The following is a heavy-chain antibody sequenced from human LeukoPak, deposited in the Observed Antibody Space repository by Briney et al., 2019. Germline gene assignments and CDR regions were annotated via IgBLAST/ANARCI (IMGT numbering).Heavy chain of an antibody. CDR3: AKARSGIVVVPAATYFDY. V-gene: IGHV3-23*01. J-gene: IGHJ4*02. CDR1: GFTFSSYA. D-gene: IGHD2-2*01. CDR2: ISGSGGST. Sequence: PGGSLRLSCAASGFTFSSYAMSWVRQAPGKGLEWVSAISGSGGSTYYADSVKGRFTISRDNSKNTLYLQMNSLRAEDTAVYYCAKARSGIVVVPAATYFDYWGQGTLVTVSS.